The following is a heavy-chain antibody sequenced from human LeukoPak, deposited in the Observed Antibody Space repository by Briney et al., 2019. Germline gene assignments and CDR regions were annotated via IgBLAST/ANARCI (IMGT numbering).Heavy chain of an antibody. D-gene: IGHD1-26*01. V-gene: IGHV4-61*01. CDR3: ARDRGVGATWFDP. Sequence: NPSETLSLTCTVSGGSVSSGRYYWSWIRQPPGKGLEWNGYIYYSASTNYNPSLKSRVTISVDTSKNQFSLKLSSVTAADTAVYYCARDRGVGATWFDPWGQGTLVTVSS. J-gene: IGHJ5*02. CDR2: IYYSAST. CDR1: GGSVSSGRYY.